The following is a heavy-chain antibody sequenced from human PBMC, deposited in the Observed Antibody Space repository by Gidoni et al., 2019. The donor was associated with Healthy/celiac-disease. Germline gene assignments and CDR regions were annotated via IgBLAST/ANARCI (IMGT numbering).Heavy chain of an antibody. Sequence: QVQLVESGGGLVKPGGSLRLSGAGSRSPFSDYYMSWIRQAPGKGLEWFSYISSSSSYTNYDDSVKGRFTISRANAKTSLYLQMNSLTAEDTAVSYCACLRPYYYVSSGPFDYWGQGTLVTVSS. V-gene: IGHV3-11*06. CDR3: ACLRPYYYVSSGPFDY. CDR2: ISSSSSYT. CDR1: RSPFSDYY. D-gene: IGHD3-22*01. J-gene: IGHJ4*02.